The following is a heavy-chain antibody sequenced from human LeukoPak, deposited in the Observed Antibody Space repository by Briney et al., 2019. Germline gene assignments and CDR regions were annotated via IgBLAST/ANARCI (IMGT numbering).Heavy chain of an antibody. CDR2: ISYDGSNK. CDR3: ARARSRIVVVVAATH. CDR1: GFTFSSYA. V-gene: IGHV3-30-3*01. Sequence: PGGSLRLSCAASGFTFSSYARHWVRQAPDKGLEWVAVISYDGSNKYYADSVKGRFTISRDNSKNTLYLQMNSLRAEDTAVYYCARARSRIVVVVAATHWGQGTLVTVSS. J-gene: IGHJ4*02. D-gene: IGHD2-15*01.